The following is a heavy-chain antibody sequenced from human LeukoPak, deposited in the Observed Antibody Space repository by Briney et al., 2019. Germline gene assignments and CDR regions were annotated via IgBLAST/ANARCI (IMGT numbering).Heavy chain of an antibody. J-gene: IGHJ4*02. CDR3: ARDWGVEGYYDSSGYPYFDY. D-gene: IGHD3-22*01. Sequence: GGSLRLSCAASGFTVSSNYMSWVRQAPGKGLEWVSVIYSGGSTYYADSVKGRFTISRDNAKNSLYLQMNSLRAEDTAVYYCARDWGVEGYYDSSGYPYFDYWGQGTLVTVSS. CDR1: GFTVSSNY. CDR2: IYSGGST. V-gene: IGHV3-66*01.